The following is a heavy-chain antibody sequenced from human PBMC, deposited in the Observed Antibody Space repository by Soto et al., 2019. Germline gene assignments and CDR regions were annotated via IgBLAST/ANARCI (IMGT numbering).Heavy chain of an antibody. V-gene: IGHV1-46*01. CDR2: ITPGGGIT. CDR3: AKVLSELVPRYFDT. J-gene: IGHJ4*02. CDR1: GYTFTTYD. Sequence: QVQLVQSGAEVKKPGASVRVSCKASGYTFTTYDIHWVRQAPGLGLEWMGIITPGGGITSYAQKFKGRITMTRDTSTSTVYMELSSLSSEDPAMYYCAKVLSELVPRYFDTWGQGTLVTVSS. D-gene: IGHD6-13*01.